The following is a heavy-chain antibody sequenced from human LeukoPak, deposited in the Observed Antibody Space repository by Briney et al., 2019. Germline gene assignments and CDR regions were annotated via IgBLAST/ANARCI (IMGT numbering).Heavy chain of an antibody. D-gene: IGHD6-13*01. Sequence: GRSLRLSCAASGFTFSNYDMHWVRRAPGKGLEWVAVLSYDESNKYSADSVKGRFTISRDNSKNTLYLQMNSLRAEDTAVYYCAKWGAAAGFDYWGQGTLVTVSS. J-gene: IGHJ4*02. CDR1: GFTFSNYD. CDR3: AKWGAAAGFDY. V-gene: IGHV3-30*18. CDR2: LSYDESNK.